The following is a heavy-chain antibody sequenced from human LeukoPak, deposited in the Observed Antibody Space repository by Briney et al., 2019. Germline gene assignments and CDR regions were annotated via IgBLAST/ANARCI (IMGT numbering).Heavy chain of an antibody. Sequence: GGSLRLSCAASGFTLSSYWIHWVRQAPGEGLVWVSRINPDGSRPDYADSVKGRFTISRDNTKNTVDLQMNSLRVEDTAVYYCARDFEAPSNCWGQGTLVTVSS. CDR1: GFTLSSYW. J-gene: IGHJ4*02. V-gene: IGHV3-74*01. CDR3: ARDFEAPSNC. CDR2: INPDGSRP. D-gene: IGHD3-9*01.